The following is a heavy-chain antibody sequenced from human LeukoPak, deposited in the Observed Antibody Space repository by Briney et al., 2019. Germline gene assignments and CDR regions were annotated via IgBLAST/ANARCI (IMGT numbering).Heavy chain of an antibody. CDR2: IYYSGST. D-gene: IGHD3-3*01. CDR3: ARSPLGLKEWLSQYYFDY. V-gene: IGHV4-39*07. CDR1: GGSISSSSYY. Sequence: ASETLSLTCTVSGGSISSSSYYWGWIRQPPGKGLEWIGSIYYSGSTYYNPSLKSRVTISVDTSKNQFSLKLSSVTAADTAVYYCARSPLGLKEWLSQYYFDYWGQGTLVTVSS. J-gene: IGHJ4*02.